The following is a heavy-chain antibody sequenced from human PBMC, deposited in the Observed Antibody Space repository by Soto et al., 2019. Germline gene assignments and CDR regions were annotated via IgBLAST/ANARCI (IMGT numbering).Heavy chain of an antibody. CDR2: ISSSSSTI. Sequence: EVQLVESGGGLVQPGGSLRLSCAASGFTFSSYSMNWVRQAPGKGLEWVSYISSSSSTIYYADSVKGRFTISRDNAKNSLYLPMNSLRDEDTAVYYCARETAGYSSGWYSMDGKGYWGQGTLVTVSS. CDR1: GFTFSSYS. J-gene: IGHJ4*02. V-gene: IGHV3-48*02. D-gene: IGHD6-19*01. CDR3: ARETAGYSSGWYSMDGKGY.